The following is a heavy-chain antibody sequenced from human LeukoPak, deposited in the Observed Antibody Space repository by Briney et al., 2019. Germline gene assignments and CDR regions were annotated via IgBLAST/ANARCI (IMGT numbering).Heavy chain of an antibody. CDR2: IYSSGST. D-gene: IGHD6-13*01. V-gene: IGHV4-59*01. CDR1: GGSISNYY. Sequence: PSGTLSPTCTVSGGSISNYYWSWIRQPPGKGLEWIGYIYSSGSTNFNPSLKIRVTISVDTSKNHFSLNLSSVTAADTAVYYCARWGSIAAARFDYWGQGTLVTVSS. CDR3: ARWGSIAAARFDY. J-gene: IGHJ4*02.